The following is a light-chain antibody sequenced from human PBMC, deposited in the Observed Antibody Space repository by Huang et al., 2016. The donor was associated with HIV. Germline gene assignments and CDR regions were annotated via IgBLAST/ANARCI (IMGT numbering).Light chain of an antibody. J-gene: IGKJ4*01. CDR1: QTITTY. Sequence: DIQMTQSPSSLSASVGDRVIMTCRASQTITTYLNWYQQRPGKAPKFLIYAASSLQSGVPSRFSVIGSGTDFTLTIISLQPEDFATYYCQQSYSSRLSFGGGTKVAIK. CDR2: AAS. V-gene: IGKV1-39*01. CDR3: QQSYSSRLS.